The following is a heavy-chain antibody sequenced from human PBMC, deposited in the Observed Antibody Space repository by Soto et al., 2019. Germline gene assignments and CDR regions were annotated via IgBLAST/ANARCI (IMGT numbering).Heavy chain of an antibody. D-gene: IGHD2-2*01. CDR2: IYSGGST. CDR1: GFTVSSNY. J-gene: IGHJ6*02. CDR3: ARDRVVPAAIPSSYGMDV. V-gene: IGHV3-53*01. Sequence: EVQLVESGGGLIQPGGSLRLSCAASGFTVSSNYMSWVRQAPGKGLAWVSVIYSGGSTYYADSVKGRFTISRDNSKNTLYLQMNSLRAEDTAVYYCARDRVVPAAIPSSYGMDVWGQGTTVTVSS.